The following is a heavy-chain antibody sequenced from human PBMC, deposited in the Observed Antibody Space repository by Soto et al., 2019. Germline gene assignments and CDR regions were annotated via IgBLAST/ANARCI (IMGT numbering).Heavy chain of an antibody. CDR2: IIPIFGTA. Sequence: SVKVSCKASGGTFSSYAISWVRQAPGQGLEWMGGIIPIFGTANYAQKFQGRVTITADESTSTAHMELSSLRSEDTAVYYCARGNYYDSRGYLGAFDIWGQGTMVTVSS. D-gene: IGHD3-22*01. CDR1: GGTFSSYA. CDR3: ARGNYYDSRGYLGAFDI. V-gene: IGHV1-69*13. J-gene: IGHJ3*02.